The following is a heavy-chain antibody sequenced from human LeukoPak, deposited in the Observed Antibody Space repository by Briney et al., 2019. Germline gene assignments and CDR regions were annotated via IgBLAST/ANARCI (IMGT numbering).Heavy chain of an antibody. V-gene: IGHV3-48*03. CDR1: GFTFRNYE. J-gene: IGHJ6*02. Sequence: GGSLRLSCAASGFTFRNYEMNWVRQAPGKGLEWVSYISSSGTSIKYADSVRGRFTISRDNAKNSLYLQMNSLRAEDTAVYYCARNLADVWGQGTTVTVSS. CDR2: ISSSGTSI. CDR3: ARNLADV.